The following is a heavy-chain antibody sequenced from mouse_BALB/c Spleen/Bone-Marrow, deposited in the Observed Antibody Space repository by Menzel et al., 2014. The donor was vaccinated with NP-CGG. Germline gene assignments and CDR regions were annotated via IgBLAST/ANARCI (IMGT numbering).Heavy chain of an antibody. V-gene: IGHV1S137*01. CDR2: ISTYYGDA. J-gene: IGHJ2*01. CDR1: GYTFTDYA. CDR3: ARSDGFDY. D-gene: IGHD2-3*01. Sequence: QVHVKQSGAELVRPGVSVKISCKGSGYTFTDYALHWVKRSHAKSLEWIGIISTYYGDASYNQKFKGKATMTVDKSSSTAYMELARLTSEDSAIYYCARSDGFDYWGQGTTLTVSS.